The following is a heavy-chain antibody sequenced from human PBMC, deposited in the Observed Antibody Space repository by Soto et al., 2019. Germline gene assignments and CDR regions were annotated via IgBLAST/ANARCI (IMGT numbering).Heavy chain of an antibody. CDR2: IIPIIDFA. V-gene: IGHV1-69*02. CDR1: GGTFTSYT. Sequence: QLQLVQSGAEVKKPGSSVKVSCKASGGTFTSYTISWVRQAPGQGLEWMGRIIPIIDFANYTQKFQGRVTXTADXSTXTAXXXLSXLRSEDTAVYYCARAYGSGSYPTDYWGQGTLVTVSS. J-gene: IGHJ4*02. CDR3: ARAYGSGSYPTDY. D-gene: IGHD3-10*01.